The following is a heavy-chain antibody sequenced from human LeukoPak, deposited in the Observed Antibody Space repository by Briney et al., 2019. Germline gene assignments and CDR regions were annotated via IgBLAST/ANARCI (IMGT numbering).Heavy chain of an antibody. Sequence: GGSLRLSCAASGFTLSSYAMSWVRQAPGKGLEWVSAISSSCGDTYYADSVKGRFTMSRDMAKDKLYLQMNSLRAEDTAVYYCAKDLKAVLFAYFDYWGQGTLVTVSS. J-gene: IGHJ4*02. V-gene: IGHV3-23*01. D-gene: IGHD3-16*01. CDR1: GFTLSSYA. CDR3: AKDLKAVLFAYFDY. CDR2: ISSSCGDT.